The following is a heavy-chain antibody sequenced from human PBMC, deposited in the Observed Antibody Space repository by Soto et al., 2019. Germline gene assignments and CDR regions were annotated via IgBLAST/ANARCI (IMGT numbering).Heavy chain of an antibody. CDR3: ARAISGYVT. J-gene: IGHJ5*02. CDR2: INTGNGNT. CDR1: GITSTTYA. V-gene: IGHV1-3*04. Sequence: ASVNVSCKASGITSTTYAIHWVRQAPGQGLEWMGWINTGNGNTRYSQRFLGRVSLTTDTSASTASMDLSSLTSEDTAVYYCARAISGYVTWGQGTLVTVS. D-gene: IGHD5-12*01.